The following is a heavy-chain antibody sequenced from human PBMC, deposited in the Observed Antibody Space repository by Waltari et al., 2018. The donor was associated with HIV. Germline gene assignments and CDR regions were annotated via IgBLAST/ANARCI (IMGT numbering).Heavy chain of an antibody. V-gene: IGHV4-59*01. Sequence: GTLSLTCTVPGGSISSYYWSWIRQPPGTGLEWIGYIYYSGSTNHNPSLKSRVTISVDTSKNQFSLKLSSVTAADTAVYYCARGGRPNPSRIAAAVPEDYWGQGTLVTVSS. D-gene: IGHD6-13*01. CDR2: IYYSGST. CDR3: ARGGRPNPSRIAAAVPEDY. CDR1: GGSISSYY. J-gene: IGHJ4*02.